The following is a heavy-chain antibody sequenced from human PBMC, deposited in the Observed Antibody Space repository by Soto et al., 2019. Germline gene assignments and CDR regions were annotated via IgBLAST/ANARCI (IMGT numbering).Heavy chain of an antibody. J-gene: IGHJ4*02. CDR3: ARLRSGYDRGLDYYFDY. CDR2: IYYSGST. Sequence: SETLSLTCTVSGGSISSSSYYWGWIRQPPGKGLEWIGSIYYSGSTYYNPSLKSRVTISVDTSKNQFSLKLSSVTAADTAVYYCARLRSGYDRGLDYYFDYWGQGTLVTVSS. D-gene: IGHD5-12*01. V-gene: IGHV4-39*01. CDR1: GGSISSSSYY.